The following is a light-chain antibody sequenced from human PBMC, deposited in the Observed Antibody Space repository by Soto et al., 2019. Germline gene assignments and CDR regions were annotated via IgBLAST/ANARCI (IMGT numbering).Light chain of an antibody. CDR2: DAS. V-gene: IGKV3-11*01. CDR1: QSVSSY. J-gene: IGKJ5*01. Sequence: EIVLTQSPATLSLSPGDRATLSCRASQSVSSYLAWYQQKPGQAPRLLIHDASNRATGTPARFSGSGSGTDFTITISSIEPEDFAVYYCQQCSSWPLITFGQGTRLEIK. CDR3: QQCSSWPLIT.